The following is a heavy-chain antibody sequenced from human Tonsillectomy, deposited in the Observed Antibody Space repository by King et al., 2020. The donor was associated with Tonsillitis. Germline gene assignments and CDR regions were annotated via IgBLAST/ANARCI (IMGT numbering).Heavy chain of an antibody. CDR3: ARASTFGGSYSD. CDR2: ISYDGSNK. D-gene: IGHD1-26*01. CDR1: GFTFSSYG. J-gene: IGHJ4*02. Sequence: VQLVESGGGVVQPGRSLRLSCAASGFTFSSYGMHWVRQAPGKGLEWVAVISYDGSNKYHADSVKGRFTISRDNSKNTLYLQMNSLRAEDTAVYYCARASTFGGSYSDWGQGTLVTVSS. V-gene: IGHV3-33*05.